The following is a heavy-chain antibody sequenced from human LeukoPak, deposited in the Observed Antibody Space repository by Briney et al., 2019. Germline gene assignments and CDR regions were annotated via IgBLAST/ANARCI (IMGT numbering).Heavy chain of an antibody. CDR2: ISSSSSTI. CDR3: AVGGFSSSFPFDY. J-gene: IGHJ4*02. Sequence: QAGGSLRLSCAASGFTFSSYAMSWVRQAPGKGLEWVSYISSSSSTIYYADSVKGRFTISRDNAKNSLYLQMNSLRAEDTAVYYCAVGGFSSSFPFDYWGQGTLVTVSS. D-gene: IGHD6-13*01. CDR1: GFTFSSYA. V-gene: IGHV3-48*01.